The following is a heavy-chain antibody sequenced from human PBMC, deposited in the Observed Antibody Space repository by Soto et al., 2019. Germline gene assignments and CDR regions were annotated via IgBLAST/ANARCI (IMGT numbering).Heavy chain of an antibody. D-gene: IGHD6-19*01. CDR1: GYTFTSYA. Sequence: GASVKVSCKASGYTFTSYAIHWVRQAPGQSLEWMGWINAGNGNTKYSQKFQGRVTITRDTSASTAYMELSSLRSEDTAVYYCARAVAVPADFDYWGQGTLVTVSS. CDR2: INAGNGNT. CDR3: ARAVAVPADFDY. J-gene: IGHJ4*02. V-gene: IGHV1-3*01.